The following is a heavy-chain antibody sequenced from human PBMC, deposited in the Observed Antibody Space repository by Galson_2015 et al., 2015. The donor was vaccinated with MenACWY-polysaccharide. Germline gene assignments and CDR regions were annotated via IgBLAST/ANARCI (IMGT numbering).Heavy chain of an antibody. CDR1: GFTVSSNY. CDR2: IWYDGSNK. J-gene: IGHJ3*02. Sequence: SLRLSCAASGFTVSSNYMSWVRQTPGKGLEWVAVIWYDGSNKYYADSVKGRFTISRDNSKNTLYLQMNSQRAEDTAVYYCARDGEVNYWGGAFDIWGQ. CDR3: ARDGEVNYWGGAFDI. D-gene: IGHD3-3*01. V-gene: IGHV3-33*08.